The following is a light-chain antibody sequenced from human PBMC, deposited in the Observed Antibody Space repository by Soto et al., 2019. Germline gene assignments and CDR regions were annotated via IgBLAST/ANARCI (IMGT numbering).Light chain of an antibody. J-gene: IGLJ1*01. Sequence: LSQPASVSGSPGQSITISCTGTSSDVGGYEYVSWYQHQPDKAPKLIIYDVTNRPSGVSTRFSGSKSGNTASLTISGIQTEDEADYYCASITRSSTSVFGTGTKVTVL. CDR2: DVT. CDR1: SSDVGGYEY. V-gene: IGLV2-14*01. CDR3: ASITRSSTSV.